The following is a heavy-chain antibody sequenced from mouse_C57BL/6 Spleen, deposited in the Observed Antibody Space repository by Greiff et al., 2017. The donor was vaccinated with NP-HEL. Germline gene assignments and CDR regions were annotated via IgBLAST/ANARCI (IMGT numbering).Heavy chain of an antibody. V-gene: IGHV7-3*01. CDR2: IRNKANGYTT. Sequence: EVKLVESGGGLVQPGGSLSLSCAASGFTFTDYYMSWVRQPPGKALEWLGFIRNKANGYTTEYSASVKGRFTISRDNSQSILYLQMNALRAEDSATYYCARNWDHFDYWGQGTTLTVSS. CDR3: ARNWDHFDY. CDR1: GFTFTDYY. D-gene: IGHD4-1*01. J-gene: IGHJ2*01.